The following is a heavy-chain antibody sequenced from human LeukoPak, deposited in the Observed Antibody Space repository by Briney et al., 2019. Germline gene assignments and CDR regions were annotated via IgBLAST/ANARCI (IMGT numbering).Heavy chain of an antibody. CDR2: ISSSGSSI. V-gene: IGHV3-11*04. D-gene: IGHD3-10*01. J-gene: IGHJ4*02. CDR1: GLTFSDAW. CDR3: ARGAGGYFDY. Sequence: PGGSLRLSCAASGLTFSDAWMNWVRQAPGKGREWVSYISSSGSSIYYGDSVKGRFTISRDNAKNSLYLQMNSLRAEDTAVYHCARGAGGYFDYWGQGTLVTVSS.